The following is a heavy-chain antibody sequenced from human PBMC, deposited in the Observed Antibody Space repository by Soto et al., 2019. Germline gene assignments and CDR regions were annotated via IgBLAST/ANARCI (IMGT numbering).Heavy chain of an antibody. CDR2: IYHTGAT. Sequence: QVQLQESGPGLVRPSQTLSLTCTVSGASIISLDYYWPWIRQPPGKVLDWIGHIYHTGATYYNPCLASRVAMSVANSTNQFSLKLSSVTAADTAVFYCARGAVVSLVRGVMGGNWFDPWGQGTLVTVSS. CDR1: GASIISLDYY. CDR3: ARGAVVSLVRGVMGGNWFDP. D-gene: IGHD3-10*01. V-gene: IGHV4-30-4*01. J-gene: IGHJ5*02.